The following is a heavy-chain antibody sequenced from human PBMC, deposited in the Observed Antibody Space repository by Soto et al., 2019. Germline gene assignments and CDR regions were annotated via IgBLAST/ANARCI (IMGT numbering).Heavy chain of an antibody. CDR1: GFTFSSYS. D-gene: IGHD4-17*01. V-gene: IGHV3-21*01. J-gene: IGHJ4*02. CDR3: ASNAYGDYFSGYFDY. Sequence: EVQLVESGGGLVKPGGSLRLSCAASGFTFSSYSMNWVRQAPGKGLEWVSSISSRSSYIYYADSVKGRFTISSDNAKYSLYLQMNSLRSEDTAVYSCASNAYGDYFSGYFDYWGQGTLVTVSA. CDR2: ISSRSSYI.